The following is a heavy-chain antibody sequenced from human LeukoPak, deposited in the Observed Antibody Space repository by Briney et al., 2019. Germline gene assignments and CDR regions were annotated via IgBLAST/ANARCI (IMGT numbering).Heavy chain of an antibody. CDR2: ISSGGSYI. D-gene: IGHD5-12*01. Sequence: GGSLRLSCAASGFTFSTYNMNWVRQAPGKGLEWVSSISSGGSYIYYADSVKGRFTISRDNAKNSLYLQMNSLRAEDTAVYYCARDGRGYGGYLPAVYFDYWGQGTLVTVSS. CDR3: ARDGRGYGGYLPAVYFDY. J-gene: IGHJ4*02. V-gene: IGHV3-21*01. CDR1: GFTFSTYN.